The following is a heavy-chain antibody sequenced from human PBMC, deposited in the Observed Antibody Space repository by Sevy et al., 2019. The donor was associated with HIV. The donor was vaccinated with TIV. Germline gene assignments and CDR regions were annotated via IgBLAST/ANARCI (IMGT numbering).Heavy chain of an antibody. J-gene: IGHJ4*02. V-gene: IGHV3-49*03. CDR2: ITRNSYEAYGGTT. D-gene: IGHD5-12*01. CDR3: TRGLATADTPEYYFDY. Sequence: GGSLRLSCTTSGFTFDDYAMSWFGQAPGKGLEWVAFITRNSYEAYGGTTDYAASVKGRFIISRDDSKSVAFLQMNSLKTDDTAVYYCTRGLATADTPEYYFDYWGQGSLVTVSS. CDR1: GFTFDDYA.